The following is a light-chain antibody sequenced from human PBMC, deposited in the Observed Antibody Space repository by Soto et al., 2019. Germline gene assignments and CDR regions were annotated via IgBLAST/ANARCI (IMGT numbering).Light chain of an antibody. CDR3: RSFTRHNSVV. V-gene: IGLV2-14*01. CDR1: SSDVGGYNS. CDR2: DVS. Sequence: QSVLTQPASVSGSPGQSITISCTGTSSDVGGYNSVSWYQQYPGKAPKLMIYDVSNRPSGVSHRFSGSKSGNTASLTISGLQAEDEADYYCRSFTRHNSVVFGGGTKLTVL. J-gene: IGLJ2*01.